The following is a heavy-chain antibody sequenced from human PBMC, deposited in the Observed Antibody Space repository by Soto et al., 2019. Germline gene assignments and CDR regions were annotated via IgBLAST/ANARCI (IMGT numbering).Heavy chain of an antibody. V-gene: IGHV3-7*03. CDR2: IKQDGSEK. Sequence: GSLRLSCAASGFTFSSYWMSWVRQAPGKGLEWVANIKQDGSEKYYVDSVKGRFTISRDNAKNSLYLQMNSLRAEDTAVYYCARPHYDYDFWSGYYYNYYYYGMDVWGQGTTVTVSS. D-gene: IGHD3-3*01. CDR3: ARPHYDYDFWSGYYYNYYYYGMDV. J-gene: IGHJ6*02. CDR1: GFTFSSYW.